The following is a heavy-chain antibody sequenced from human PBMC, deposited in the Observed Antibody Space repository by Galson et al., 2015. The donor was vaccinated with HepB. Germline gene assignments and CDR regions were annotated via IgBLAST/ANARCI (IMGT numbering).Heavy chain of an antibody. CDR2: MNPNSGNT. J-gene: IGHJ2*01. D-gene: IGHD2-2*01. Sequence: SVKVSCKASGYTFTSYDINWVRQATGQGLEWMGWMNPNSGNTGYAQKFQGRVTMTRNTSISTAYMELSSLRSEDTAVYYCARGLRLLFSSGWYFDLWGRGTLVTVSS. CDR1: GYTFTSYD. CDR3: ARGLRLLFSSGWYFDL. V-gene: IGHV1-8*01.